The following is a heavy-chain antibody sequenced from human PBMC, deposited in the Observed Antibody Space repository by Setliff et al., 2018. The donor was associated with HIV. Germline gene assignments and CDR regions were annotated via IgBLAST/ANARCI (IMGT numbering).Heavy chain of an antibody. CDR2: IKHGGTT. D-gene: IGHD6-6*01. CDR3: AGEAWTSYRSSSGYYYYYMDV. V-gene: IGHV4-34*01. J-gene: IGHJ6*03. Sequence: SETLSLTCAVFGGSFSGYSWSWRQPPGMGLEWSGEIKHGGTTNYNPSLKSRVTISVDTSKNQFSLKLSSVTAADTAVYYCAGEAWTSYRSSSGYYYYYMDVWGKGTTVTVSS. CDR1: GGSFSGYS.